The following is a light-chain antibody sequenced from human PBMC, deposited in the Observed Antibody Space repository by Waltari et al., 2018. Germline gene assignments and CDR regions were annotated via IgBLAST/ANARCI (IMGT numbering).Light chain of an antibody. CDR3: QQSYSTPYT. Sequence: DIQMTQSTSSLSASVGDRVTITCRASQSISSYLNWYQQKPGKAPKLLIYAASSLQSGVPSRFSGSGSGTDFTLTISSLQPEDFATYYCQQSYSTPYTFGQGTKLGIK. J-gene: IGKJ2*01. CDR1: QSISSY. V-gene: IGKV1-39*01. CDR2: AAS.